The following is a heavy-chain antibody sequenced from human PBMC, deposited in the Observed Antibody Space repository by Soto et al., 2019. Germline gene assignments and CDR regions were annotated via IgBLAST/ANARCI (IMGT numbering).Heavy chain of an antibody. J-gene: IGHJ4*02. D-gene: IGHD6-13*01. V-gene: IGHV3-21*01. Sequence: PGGSLRLSCAASGFTFSSYSMNWVRQAPGKGLEWVSSISSSSSYIYYADSVKGRFTISRDNAKNSLYLQMNSLRAEDTAVYYYARAGWVGADGPCFGYWGRGSLGTVSS. CDR3: ARAGWVGADGPCFGY. CDR2: ISSSSSYI. CDR1: GFTFSSYS.